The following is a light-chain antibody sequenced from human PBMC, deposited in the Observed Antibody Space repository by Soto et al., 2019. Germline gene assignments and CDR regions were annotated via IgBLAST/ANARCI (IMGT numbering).Light chain of an antibody. V-gene: IGKV1-39*01. CDR3: QQSYSTPWT. Sequence: DIQMTQSPSSLSASVGDRVTITCRASQSISSYLNWYQQKPGKAPKLLIYAASSLQSGVPSRFSGSGSGTDFTLTISSLQPEDFATYYCQQSYSTPWTFGQGPKVDLK. CDR2: AAS. J-gene: IGKJ1*01. CDR1: QSISSY.